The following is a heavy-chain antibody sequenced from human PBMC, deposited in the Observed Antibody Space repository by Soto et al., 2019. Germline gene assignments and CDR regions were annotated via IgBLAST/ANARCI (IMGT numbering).Heavy chain of an antibody. CDR2: IYYSRST. D-gene: IGHD2-15*01. V-gene: IGHV4-59*01. CDR3: AREGYCSGGSCFTPAKDAFDI. Sequence: SETLSLTCTVSGGSISSYYWSWIRQPPGKGLEWIGYIYYSRSTNYNPSLKSRVTISVDTSKNQFSLKLSSVTAADTAVYYCAREGYCSGGSCFTPAKDAFDIWGQGTMVTVSS. CDR1: GGSISSYY. J-gene: IGHJ3*02.